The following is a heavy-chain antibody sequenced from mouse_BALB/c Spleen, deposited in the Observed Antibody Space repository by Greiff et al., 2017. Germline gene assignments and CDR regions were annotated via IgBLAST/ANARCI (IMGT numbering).Heavy chain of an antibody. V-gene: IGHV1-7*01. CDR2: INPSTGYT. CDR3: ARNPGGSAWFAY. Sequence: QVQLQQSGAELAKPGASVKMSCKASGYTFTSYWMHWVKQRPGQGLEWIGYINPSTGYTEYNQKFKDKATLTADKSSSTAYMQLSSLTSEDSAVYYCARNPGGSAWFAYWGQGTLVTVSA. J-gene: IGHJ3*01. D-gene: IGHD1-1*02. CDR1: GYTFTSYW.